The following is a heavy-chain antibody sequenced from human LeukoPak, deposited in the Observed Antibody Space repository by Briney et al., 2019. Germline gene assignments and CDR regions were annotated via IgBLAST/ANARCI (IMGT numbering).Heavy chain of an antibody. Sequence: GGSLRLSCAASGFSFSTQRMHWVRQAPGKGLVWVSYINIDERITGYADSVKGRFTISRGNAKDTLYLQMNSLRAVDTAIYYCFREGGDWGQGTLVTVSS. J-gene: IGHJ4*02. D-gene: IGHD3-10*01. CDR3: FREGGD. CDR2: INIDERIT. CDR1: GFSFSTQR. V-gene: IGHV3-74*01.